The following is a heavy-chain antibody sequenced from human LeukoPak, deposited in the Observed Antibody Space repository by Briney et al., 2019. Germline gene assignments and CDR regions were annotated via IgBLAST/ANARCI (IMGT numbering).Heavy chain of an antibody. J-gene: IGHJ2*01. Sequence: SVKVSCKASGCTFSSYAISWVRQAPGPGLEWMGGIIPIFGTANYAQKFQGRVTITADESTSTAYMELSSLRSEDTAVYYCARDQLSSGYYYWYFDLWGRGTLVTVSS. D-gene: IGHD3-22*01. CDR3: ARDQLSSGYYYWYFDL. V-gene: IGHV1-69*13. CDR1: GCTFSSYA. CDR2: IIPIFGTA.